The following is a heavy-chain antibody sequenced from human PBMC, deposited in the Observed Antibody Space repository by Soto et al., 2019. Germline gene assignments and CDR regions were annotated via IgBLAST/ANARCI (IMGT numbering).Heavy chain of an antibody. Sequence: SVQISGKGSGGRVTKSWSGWERQKTGKGLEWMGLIFPGDSDTRYSPSFRGQVTISADKSISTAFLQWSSLKASDTAMYYCARVRILSGLFRSFDYWGQGTQVTVSS. V-gene: IGHV5-51*01. D-gene: IGHD3-10*01. CDR1: GGRVTKSW. CDR2: IFPGDSDT. CDR3: ARVRILSGLFRSFDY. J-gene: IGHJ4*02.